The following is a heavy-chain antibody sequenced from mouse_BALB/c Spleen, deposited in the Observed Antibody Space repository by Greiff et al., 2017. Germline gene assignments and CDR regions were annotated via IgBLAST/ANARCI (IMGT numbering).Heavy chain of an antibody. CDR2: ISSGGST. V-gene: IGHV5-6-5*01. CDR3: ARVPGWYFDV. Sequence: DVKLVESGGGLVKPGGSLKLSCAASGFTFSSYAMSWVRQTPEKRLEWVASISSGGSTYYPDSVKGLFTISRDNARNILYLQMSSLRSEDTAMYYCARVPGWYFDVWGAGTTVTVSS. J-gene: IGHJ1*01. CDR1: GFTFSSYA.